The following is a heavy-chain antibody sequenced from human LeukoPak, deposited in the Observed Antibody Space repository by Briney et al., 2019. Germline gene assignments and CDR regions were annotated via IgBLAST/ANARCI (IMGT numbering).Heavy chain of an antibody. CDR2: IGTAGDT. Sequence: GGSLRLSCAASGFTFSSYDMHWVRQATGKGLEWVSAIGTAGDTYYPGSVKGRFTISRENAKNSLYLQMNSLRAGDTAVYYCARDRGIVVVPARVWFDPWGQGTLVTVSS. J-gene: IGHJ5*02. CDR1: GFTFSSYD. V-gene: IGHV3-13*01. D-gene: IGHD2-2*01. CDR3: ARDRGIVVVPARVWFDP.